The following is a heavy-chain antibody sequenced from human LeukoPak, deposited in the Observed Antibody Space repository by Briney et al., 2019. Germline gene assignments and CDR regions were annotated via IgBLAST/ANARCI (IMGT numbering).Heavy chain of an antibody. Sequence: GGSLRLSCAAASGFTFSTYWMHWVRQAPGKGLVWVSGINSDGRTTSNADSVMGRFTISRDNAKKMLYLQMNSLRAEDTAVYYCTRGNHYGSDYWGQGTLGTVSS. J-gene: IGHJ4*02. CDR3: TRGNHYGSDY. V-gene: IGHV3-74*01. CDR2: INSDGRTT. D-gene: IGHD3-10*01. CDR1: GFTFSTYW.